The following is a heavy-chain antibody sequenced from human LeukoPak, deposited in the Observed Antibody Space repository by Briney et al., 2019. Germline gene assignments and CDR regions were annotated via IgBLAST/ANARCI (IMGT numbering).Heavy chain of an antibody. V-gene: IGHV1-69*04. CDR1: GGTFSSYT. Sequence: SVKVSCKASGGTFSSYTISWVRQAPGQGLEWMGRIIPILGIANYAQKFQGRVTITADKSTSTAYMELSSLRSEDTAVYYCARDDVPDDYGDYGDDAFDIWGQGTMVTVSS. J-gene: IGHJ3*02. CDR3: ARDDVPDDYGDYGDDAFDI. CDR2: IIPILGIA. D-gene: IGHD4-17*01.